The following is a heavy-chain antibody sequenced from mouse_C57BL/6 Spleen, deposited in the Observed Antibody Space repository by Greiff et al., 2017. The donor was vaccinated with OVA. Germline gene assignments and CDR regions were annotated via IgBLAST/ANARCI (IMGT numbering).Heavy chain of an antibody. CDR2: INPSNGGT. D-gene: IGHD2-3*01. CDR3: ARLGDGYLDAMDY. V-gene: IGHV1-53*01. CDR1: GYTFTSYW. Sequence: VQLQQSGTELVKPGASVKLSCKASGYTFTSYWMHWVKQRPGQGLEWIGNINPSNGGTNYNEKFKSKATLTVDKSSSTAYMQLSSLTSEDSAVYYCARLGDGYLDAMDYWGQGTSVTVSS. J-gene: IGHJ4*01.